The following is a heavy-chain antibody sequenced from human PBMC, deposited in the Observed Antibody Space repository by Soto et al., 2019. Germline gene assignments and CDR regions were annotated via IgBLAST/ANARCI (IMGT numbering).Heavy chain of an antibody. D-gene: IGHD3-22*01. J-gene: IGHJ4*02. CDR3: ARAGEYYYDSSGYYYFDY. CDR1: GGTFSSYA. Sequence: QVPLVQSGAEVKKPGSSVKVSCKASGGTFSSYAISWVRQAPGQGLEWMGGIIPIFGTANYAQKFQGRVTITADESTSTAYMELSSLRSEDTAVYYCARAGEYYYDSSGYYYFDYWGQGTLVTVSS. CDR2: IIPIFGTA. V-gene: IGHV1-69*01.